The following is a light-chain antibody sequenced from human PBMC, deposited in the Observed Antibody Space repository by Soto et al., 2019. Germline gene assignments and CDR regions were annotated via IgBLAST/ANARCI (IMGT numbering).Light chain of an antibody. CDR2: KDN. J-gene: IGLJ1*01. CDR1: ALPKQY. V-gene: IGLV3-25*02. Sequence: SYELTQPPSVSVSPGQTARLTCSGDALPKQYAYWYQQKPGQAPVLVLYKDNERPSGIHERFSGSSSGTTVTLTISGVQAEDEADYYCQSVDSSGTYYVFGYGTKLTVL. CDR3: QSVDSSGTYYV.